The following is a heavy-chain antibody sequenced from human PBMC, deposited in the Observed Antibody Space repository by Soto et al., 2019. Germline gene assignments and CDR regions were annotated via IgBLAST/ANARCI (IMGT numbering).Heavy chain of an antibody. D-gene: IGHD3-22*01. CDR2: IWYDGSNK. Sequence: QVQLVESGGGVVQPGRSLRLSCAASGFTFSSYGMHWVRQAPGKGLEWVAVIWYDGSNKYYADSVKGRFTMSRDNSKNTLYLQMNSLRAEDTAVYYCARDSYYDSNGYLHRDFDYWGQGTLVTVSS. CDR1: GFTFSSYG. CDR3: ARDSYYDSNGYLHRDFDY. V-gene: IGHV3-33*01. J-gene: IGHJ4*02.